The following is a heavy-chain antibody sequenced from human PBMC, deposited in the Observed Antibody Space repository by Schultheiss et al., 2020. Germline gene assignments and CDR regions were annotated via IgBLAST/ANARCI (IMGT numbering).Heavy chain of an antibody. D-gene: IGHD2-21*02. CDR3: ARAPQVVTGAGRYFDL. Sequence: SETLSLTCSVSGGSISSNYWSWIRQPAGKGLEWIGRIYDSGSTNCNPSLKSRVTMSVDTSKNRFSLKLISVTAADTAVYYCARAPQVVTGAGRYFDLWGRGTLVTVSS. CDR1: GGSISSNY. CDR2: IYDSGST. J-gene: IGHJ2*01. V-gene: IGHV4-4*07.